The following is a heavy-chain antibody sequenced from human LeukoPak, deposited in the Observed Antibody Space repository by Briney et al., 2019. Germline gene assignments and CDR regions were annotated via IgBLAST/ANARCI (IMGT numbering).Heavy chain of an antibody. J-gene: IGHJ5*02. D-gene: IGHD2-2*01. V-gene: IGHV6-1*01. CDR1: GDSVSSNCVT. CDR3: ARRLTQYDCFDP. CDR2: TYYRSTWYN. Sequence: SQTLSLTCAISGDSVSSNCVTWNWIRQSPSRGLECLGRTYYRSTWYNDYAVSVRGRITVNPDTSKNQFSLHLNSVTPEDTAVYYCARRLTQYDCFDPWGQGILVTVSS.